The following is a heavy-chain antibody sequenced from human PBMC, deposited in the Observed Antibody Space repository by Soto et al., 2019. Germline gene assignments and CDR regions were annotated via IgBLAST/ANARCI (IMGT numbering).Heavy chain of an antibody. CDR2: TYFRSKWST. V-gene: IGHV6-1*01. Sequence: PSQTLSLTCAISGDSVSSKSAAWNWIRQSPSRGLEWLGRTYFRSKWSTDYAISVKSRITINPDTSNNHFSLQLKSVTPEDTAVYYCTRALSGSYDHCGQGTLVTVSS. CDR3: TRALSGSYDH. J-gene: IGHJ5*02. CDR1: GDSVSSKSAA. D-gene: IGHD1-26*01.